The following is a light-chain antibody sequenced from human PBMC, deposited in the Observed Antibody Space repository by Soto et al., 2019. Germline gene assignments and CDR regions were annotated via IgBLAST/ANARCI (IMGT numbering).Light chain of an antibody. CDR1: QRIDTW. V-gene: IGKV1-5*03. CDR3: QQSYSTSVA. J-gene: IGKJ5*01. CDR2: KAS. Sequence: DIQITPSPSILSASVGYRVTITGRATQRIDTWFAWYQQTPGTAPKLLSCKASIWKSGVPSRLSGSGSGTDFTLTISSMQPDDFATYYCQQSYSTSVAFGQGKQLDI.